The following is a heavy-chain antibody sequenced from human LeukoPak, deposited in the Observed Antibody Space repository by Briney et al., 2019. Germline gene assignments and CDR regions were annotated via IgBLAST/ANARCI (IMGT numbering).Heavy chain of an antibody. CDR1: GLSFSSFA. Sequence: GSLRLSCAASGLSFSSFAMSWVRQGPARGLEWVSSIRGNGDTFYADSVKGRFTLSSDSSTNTVYFQLNNLRVEDTAIYYCARASWVSSTGAVRWGQGTLVTVSS. CDR2: IRGNGDT. J-gene: IGHJ4*02. V-gene: IGHV3-23*01. D-gene: IGHD1-14*01. CDR3: ARASWVSSTGAVR.